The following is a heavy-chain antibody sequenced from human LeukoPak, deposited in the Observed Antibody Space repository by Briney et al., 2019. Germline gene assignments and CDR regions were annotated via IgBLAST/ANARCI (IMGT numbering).Heavy chain of an antibody. V-gene: IGHV1-18*01. CDR1: GYSFTSYG. D-gene: IGHD7-27*01. J-gene: IGHJ4*02. Sequence: GASVKVSCKASGYSFTSYGISWVRQAPGQGLEWMGWISGYKGNTNYAQKFQGRVTMTTDTSTSTAYMELRSLRSDDTAVYYCARLLTGASNFDYWGQGTLVTVSS. CDR3: ARLLTGASNFDY. CDR2: ISGYKGNT.